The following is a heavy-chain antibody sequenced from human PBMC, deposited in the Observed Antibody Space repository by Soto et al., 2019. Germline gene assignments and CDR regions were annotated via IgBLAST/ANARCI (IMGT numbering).Heavy chain of an antibody. J-gene: IGHJ6*02. D-gene: IGHD3-9*01. CDR1: GFSFSSHN. V-gene: IGHV3-21*06. CDR3: ARLVASETGYGMDV. CDR2: ITGSSSYI. Sequence: VQLVESGGGVVQPGRSLRLSCAASGFSFSSHNMNWVRQAPGKGLAWVSSITGSSSYIFYADSVKGRFTISRDNAKNTVYLQMNSLRAEDTGVYYCARLVASETGYGMDVWGQGTTVTVSS.